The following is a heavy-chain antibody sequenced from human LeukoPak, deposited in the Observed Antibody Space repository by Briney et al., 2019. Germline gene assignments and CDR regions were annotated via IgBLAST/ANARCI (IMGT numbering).Heavy chain of an antibody. D-gene: IGHD4-11*01. CDR2: IYYSGST. J-gene: IGHJ5*02. Sequence: SETLSLTCTVSGGSISSSSYYWGWIRQPPGKGLEWIGSIYYSGSTYYNPSLKSRVTISVDTSKNQFSLKLSSVTAADTAVYYCARTRMSYSNYQYWFDPWGQGTLVTVSS. V-gene: IGHV4-39*01. CDR3: ARTRMSYSNYQYWFDP. CDR1: GGSISSSSYY.